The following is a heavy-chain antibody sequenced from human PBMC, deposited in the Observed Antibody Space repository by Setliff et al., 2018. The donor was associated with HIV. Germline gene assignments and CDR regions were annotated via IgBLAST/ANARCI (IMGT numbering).Heavy chain of an antibody. Sequence: ASVKVSCKASGYSFTRYDVTWVRQAPGQGLEWMGGISGHNGDTKYPQKFQGRVTMTTDTSTNTAYMELMKLTPDDTAVYYCARGWELNVWGQGTPVTVSS. V-gene: IGHV1-18*01. J-gene: IGHJ4*02. CDR1: GYSFTRYD. D-gene: IGHD1-26*01. CDR2: ISGHNGDT. CDR3: ARGWELNV.